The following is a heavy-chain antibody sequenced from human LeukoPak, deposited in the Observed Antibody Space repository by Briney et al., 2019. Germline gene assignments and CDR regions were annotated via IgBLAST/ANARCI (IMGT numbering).Heavy chain of an antibody. CDR2: IKQDGGEK. V-gene: IGHV3-7*01. Sequence: GGSLRLSCAASGFSFSSYWMNWVRQAPGKGLEWVANIKQDGGEKYYVDSVKGRFTISRDNAKNSLYLQMNSLRAEDTAVFYCARSQKPYYYYYMDVWGKGTTVTVSS. J-gene: IGHJ6*03. CDR3: ARSQKPYYYYYMDV. CDR1: GFSFSSYW.